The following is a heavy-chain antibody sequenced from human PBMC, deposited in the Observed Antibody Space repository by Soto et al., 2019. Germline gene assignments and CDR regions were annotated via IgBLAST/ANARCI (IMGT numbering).Heavy chain of an antibody. Sequence: QVQLVQSGAEVKKPGSSVKVSCKASGGTFSTNPISWVRQAPGQGLEWMGGTGSGTDPGNHAQKFQGRLTITVDKSTSTVYMELSSLSSEDTAVYYCARRDSGGFYRYFDSWGQGTLVTVSS. D-gene: IGHD2-15*01. V-gene: IGHV1-69*06. CDR2: TGSGTDPG. CDR3: ARRDSGGFYRYFDS. CDR1: GGTFSTNP. J-gene: IGHJ4*02.